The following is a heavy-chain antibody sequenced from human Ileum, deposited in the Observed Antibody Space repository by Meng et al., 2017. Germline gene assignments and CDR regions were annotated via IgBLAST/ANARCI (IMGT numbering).Heavy chain of an antibody. CDR1: GGSINSYY. CDR2: VSSSGSP. Sequence: QVQLRRSVPVLVAPSETLSLTCTVSGGSINSYYWNWIRQSPGKGLEWIGFVSSSGSPSYDPSLRSRVTISVDTSKSQFSLRLNSVTAADTAVYYCARSGYGGGLYWGQGTLVTVSS. V-gene: IGHV4-59*01. CDR3: ARSGYGGGLY. D-gene: IGHD2-21*01. J-gene: IGHJ4*02.